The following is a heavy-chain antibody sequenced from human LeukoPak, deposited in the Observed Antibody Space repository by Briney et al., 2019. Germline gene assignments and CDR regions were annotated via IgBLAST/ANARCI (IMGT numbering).Heavy chain of an antibody. CDR3: AKDRLGYCSGGHCSTNVLFDV. V-gene: IGHV3-23*01. Sequence: GGSLRLSCAASGFTFSSYAMNWVRQAPGKGLEWVSVISGSGGSTYYADSVKGRFTISRDNSKNKLYLQMNSLRAEDTAVYYCAKDRLGYCSGGHCSTNVLFDVWGQGTLVTVSS. CDR1: GFTFSSYA. D-gene: IGHD2-15*01. CDR2: ISGSGGST. J-gene: IGHJ4*02.